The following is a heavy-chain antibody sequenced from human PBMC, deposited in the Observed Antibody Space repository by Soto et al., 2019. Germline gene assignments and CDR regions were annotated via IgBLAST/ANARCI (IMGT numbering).Heavy chain of an antibody. V-gene: IGHV1-69*13. J-gene: IGHJ4*02. CDR1: GCTFSSYA. D-gene: IGHD1-26*01. Sequence: SVKVSCKASGCTFSSYAISWVRQAPGQGLEWMGGIIPIFGTANYAQRFQGRVTITADESTSTAYMELSSLRSEDKAVYYCARVGIVGGTNYFDYWGQGTLVTVSS. CDR2: IIPIFGTA. CDR3: ARVGIVGGTNYFDY.